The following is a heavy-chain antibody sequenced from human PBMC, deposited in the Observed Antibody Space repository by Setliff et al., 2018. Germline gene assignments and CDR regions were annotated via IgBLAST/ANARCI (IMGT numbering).Heavy chain of an antibody. CDR3: ARQDRFYDRSVFVEYFQH. Sequence: PSETLSLTCTVSGDSISRYYWSWIRQPPGKGLEWIGYIQNGGNTKYNPSLGSRITMSVDTSKNQISLKLTSVTAADTAVYYCARQDRFYDRSVFVEYFQHWGQGALVTVSS. CDR2: IQNGGNT. V-gene: IGHV4-59*08. D-gene: IGHD3-22*01. CDR1: GDSISRYY. J-gene: IGHJ1*01.